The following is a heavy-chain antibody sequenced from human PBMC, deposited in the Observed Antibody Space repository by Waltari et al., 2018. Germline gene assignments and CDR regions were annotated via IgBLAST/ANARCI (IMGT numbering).Heavy chain of an antibody. J-gene: IGHJ5*01. CDR2: IYDSGYT. V-gene: IGHV4-30-2*01. CDR3: ARGGDGSWFDP. CDR1: NGSIRTGGYA. D-gene: IGHD4-17*01. Sequence: QVQLQESGSGLVQPSETLSLTCTVSNGSIRTGGYAWSWLRQPPGKGLEWIGYIYDSGYTYYNPSLKSRVTISVDGSKNHFSLRLTSMTAADTAVYYCARGGDGSWFDPWGQGTLVTVSS.